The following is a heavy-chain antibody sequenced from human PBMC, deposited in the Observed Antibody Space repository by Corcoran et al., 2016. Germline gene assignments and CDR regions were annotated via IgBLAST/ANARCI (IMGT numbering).Heavy chain of an antibody. CDR1: GGSIRSSYY. V-gene: IGHV4-39*01. J-gene: IGHJ6*03. CDR3: ARLIYYYYDLDV. CDR2: IYYSGST. Sequence: QVQLQESGPGLVKPSETLSLTCTVSGGSIRSSYYWGWIRQPPGKGLEWIGSIYYSGSTFYNPSLKSRVTMSVDTSKNQFSPNLSSVTAADTAVYYCARLIYYYYDLDVWGKGTTVTVSS.